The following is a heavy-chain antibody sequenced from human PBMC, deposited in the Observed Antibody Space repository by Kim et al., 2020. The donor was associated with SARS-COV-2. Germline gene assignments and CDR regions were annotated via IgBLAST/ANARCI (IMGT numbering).Heavy chain of an antibody. Sequence: YSGGRTYYADSVTGRFTISRDNSKNTVYLQINSLRVEDTAVYYCARDDDFWGQGTLVTVSS. CDR3: ARDDDF. V-gene: IGHV3-53*01. J-gene: IGHJ4*02. CDR2: YSGGRT.